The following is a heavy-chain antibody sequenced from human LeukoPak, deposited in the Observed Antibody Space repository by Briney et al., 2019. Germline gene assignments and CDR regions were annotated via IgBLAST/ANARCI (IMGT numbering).Heavy chain of an antibody. CDR3: ARGPRITLVRGGQWYFYMDV. CDR2: ISAYNGNT. D-gene: IGHD3-10*01. CDR1: GYTFTSYG. J-gene: IGHJ6*03. V-gene: IGHV1-18*01. Sequence: ASVKVSCKASGYTFTSYGISWVRQAPGQGLEWMGWISAYNGNTNYAQNLRGRVTMTTDTSTSTAYMELRSLRSDDTAVYYCARGPRITLVRGGQWYFYMDVWGKGTTVTVSS.